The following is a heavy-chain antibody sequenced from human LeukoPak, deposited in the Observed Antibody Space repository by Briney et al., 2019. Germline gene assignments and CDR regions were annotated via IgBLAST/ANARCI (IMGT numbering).Heavy chain of an antibody. CDR3: ARGSSSSLIWFDP. CDR2: IYYSGST. J-gene: IGHJ5*02. Sequence: PSETLSLTCTVSGGSISSGGYYWSWIRQHPGKGLEWIGYIYYSGSTYYNLSLKSRVTISVDTSKNQFSLKLSSVTAADTAVYYCARGSSSSLIWFDPWGQGTLVTVSS. D-gene: IGHD6-6*01. CDR1: GGSISSGGYY. V-gene: IGHV4-31*03.